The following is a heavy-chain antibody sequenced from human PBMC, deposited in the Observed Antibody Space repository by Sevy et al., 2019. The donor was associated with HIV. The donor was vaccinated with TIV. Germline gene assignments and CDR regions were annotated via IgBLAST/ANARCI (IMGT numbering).Heavy chain of an antibody. CDR3: ARDSGAYCGGDCYKDS. V-gene: IGHV1-69*10. CDR1: GDTFTAYA. D-gene: IGHD2-21*01. J-gene: IGHJ5*01. CDR2: IIPVIGIT. Sequence: ASVKVSCKTSGDTFTAYAISWVRQAPGQGLEWMGQIIPVIGITNYAPKFRGRVTVTADKSTTTGYLELSNLRSEDTAVYFCARDSGAYCGGDCYKDSWGQGTLVTVSS.